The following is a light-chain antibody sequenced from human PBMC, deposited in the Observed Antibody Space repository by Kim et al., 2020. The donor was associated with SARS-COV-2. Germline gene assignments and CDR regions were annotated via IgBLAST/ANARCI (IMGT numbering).Light chain of an antibody. Sequence: ASTGDRVTITCRASQAIRNELGWYQQKPGKAPKVLIYAVSTLQSGVSSRFSGSGSGTDFTLTISSLQPEDFATYYCLQDSRYPRTFGQGTKVDIK. CDR1: QAIRNE. CDR3: LQDSRYPRT. CDR2: AVS. J-gene: IGKJ1*01. V-gene: IGKV1-6*01.